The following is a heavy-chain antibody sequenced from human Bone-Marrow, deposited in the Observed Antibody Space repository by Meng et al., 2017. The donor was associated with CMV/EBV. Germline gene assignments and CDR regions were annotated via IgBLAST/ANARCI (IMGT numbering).Heavy chain of an antibody. CDR2: IYYSGST. CDR1: GGSISSRSYY. V-gene: IGHV4-39*07. J-gene: IGHJ6*02. CDR3: ARGNVTRTFSTIFGVVNRGPYMDV. Sequence: SETLSLTCTVSGGSISSRSYYWGWIRQPPGKGLEWIGSIYYSGSTYFNPSLKSRVTISVDTSKNQFSLKLSSVTAADTAVYYCARGNVTRTFSTIFGVVNRGPYMDVWGQGTTVTVFS. D-gene: IGHD3-3*01.